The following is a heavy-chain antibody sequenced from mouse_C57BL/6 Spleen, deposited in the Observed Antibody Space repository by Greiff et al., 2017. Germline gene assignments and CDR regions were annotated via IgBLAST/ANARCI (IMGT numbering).Heavy chain of an antibody. CDR2: INPSNGGT. CDR3: ARWAPDDGYYGYYFDY. Sequence: QVQLQQPGTELVKPGASVKLSCKASGYTFTSYWMHWVKQRPGQGLEWIGNINPSNGGTNYNEKFKSKATLTVDKSSSTAYMQLSSLTSEDSAVYYCARWAPDDGYYGYYFDYWGQGTTLTVSS. D-gene: IGHD2-3*01. CDR1: GYTFTSYW. V-gene: IGHV1-53*01. J-gene: IGHJ2*01.